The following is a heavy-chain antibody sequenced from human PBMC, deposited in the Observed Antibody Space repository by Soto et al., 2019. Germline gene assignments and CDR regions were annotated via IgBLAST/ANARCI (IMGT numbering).Heavy chain of an antibody. CDR1: GFTFSSYA. J-gene: IGHJ6*02. V-gene: IGHV3-30-3*01. CDR3: ARGAFESYYYYGMDV. CDR2: ISYDGSNK. D-gene: IGHD3-9*01. Sequence: QVQLVESGGGVVQPGRSLRLSCAASGFTFSSYAMHWVRQAPGKGLEWVAVISYDGSNKYYADSVKGRFTISRDNSKNTRYLQMNSLRAEDTAVYYCARGAFESYYYYGMDVWGQGTTVTVSS.